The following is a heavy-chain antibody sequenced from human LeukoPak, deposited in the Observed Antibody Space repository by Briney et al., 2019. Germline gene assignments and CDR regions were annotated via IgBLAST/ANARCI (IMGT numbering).Heavy chain of an antibody. V-gene: IGHV4-59*08. CDR1: GGSVTGYY. CDR3: ARRLATGPWDYFDY. D-gene: IGHD5-12*01. CDR2: MYYSGST. J-gene: IGHJ4*02. Sequence: PSETLSLTCTVSGGSVTGYYWTWIRQPPGKGLEWIGHMYYSGSTNYNPSLKSRVTISVDTSKNQFSLKLSSVTAADTAVYYCARRLATGPWDYFDYWGQGTLVTVSS.